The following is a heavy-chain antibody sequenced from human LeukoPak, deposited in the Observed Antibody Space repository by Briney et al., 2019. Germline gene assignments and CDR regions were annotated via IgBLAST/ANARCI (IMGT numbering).Heavy chain of an antibody. Sequence: SETLSLTCAVYGGSLSGYSWSWIRQPPGKGLEWIGEVNYNGSANYSPSLKSRVTVSVDTTKNQFSLKLSSVTAADTAVYYCAGGNWFDPWGQGTLVTVSS. CDR2: VNYNGSA. V-gene: IGHV4-34*01. CDR1: GGSLSGYS. CDR3: AGGNWFDP. J-gene: IGHJ5*02.